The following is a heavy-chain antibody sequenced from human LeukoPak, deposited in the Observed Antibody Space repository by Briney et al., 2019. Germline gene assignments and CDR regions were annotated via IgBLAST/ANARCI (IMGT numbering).Heavy chain of an antibody. V-gene: IGHV5-51*01. J-gene: IGHJ4*02. Sequence: GESLKISCKGSGYAFSNHWIGWVRQKPGKGLEWMGIIYPGDSDTRYSPSFQGPVTISADKSISTAYLQWSSLKASGTAMYYCARQSPPVAGTSGSDYWGQGTPVTVSS. CDR1: GYAFSNHW. CDR2: IYPGDSDT. D-gene: IGHD6-19*01. CDR3: ARQSPPVAGTSGSDY.